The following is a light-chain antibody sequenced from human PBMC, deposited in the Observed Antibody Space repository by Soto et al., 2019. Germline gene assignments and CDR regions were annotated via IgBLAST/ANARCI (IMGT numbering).Light chain of an antibody. CDR1: QSLSSIY. CDR2: GTS. V-gene: IGKV3-20*01. J-gene: IGKJ2*01. CDR3: HQYDSSLYT. Sequence: ELVLTQSPGTLSLSPGERATLSCRASQSLSSIYLAWYQQRPGQTPRLLIYGTSTRATGIPDRFSGSWSGTDFTLTISRLEPEDFAVYYCHQYDSSLYTFGQGTKLEIK.